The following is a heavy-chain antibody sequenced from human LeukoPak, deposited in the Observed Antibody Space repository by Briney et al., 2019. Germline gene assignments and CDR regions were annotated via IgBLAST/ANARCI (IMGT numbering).Heavy chain of an antibody. D-gene: IGHD2-15*01. J-gene: IGHJ6*02. V-gene: IGHV1-8*02. CDR2: MNPNSGNT. Sequence: ASVKVSCKASGYTFTSYGISWVRQAPGQGLEWMGWMNPNSGNTGYAQKFQGRVTMTRNTSISTAYMELSSLRSEDTAVYYCARERERYCSGGSCYWRMAYYYGMDVWGQGTTVTVSS. CDR1: GYTFTSYG. CDR3: ARERERYCSGGSCYWRMAYYYGMDV.